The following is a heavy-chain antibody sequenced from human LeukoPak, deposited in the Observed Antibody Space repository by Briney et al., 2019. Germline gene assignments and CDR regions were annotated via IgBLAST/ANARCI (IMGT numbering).Heavy chain of an antibody. Sequence: PSETLSLTCTVSGGSISSYYWSWIRQPPGKGLEWIGYIYYSGSTNYNASLKSRVTISVDTSKNQFSLKLSSVTAADTAVYYCARDGVSFESGDYVSGFDYWGQGTLVTVSS. CDR2: IYYSGST. J-gene: IGHJ4*02. V-gene: IGHV4-59*01. CDR3: ARDGVSFESGDYVSGFDY. D-gene: IGHD4-17*01. CDR1: GGSISSYY.